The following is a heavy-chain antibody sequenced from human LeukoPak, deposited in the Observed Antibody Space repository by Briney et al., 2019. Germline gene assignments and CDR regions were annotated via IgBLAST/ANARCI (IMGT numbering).Heavy chain of an antibody. Sequence: GESLKISCQGSGYSFNNHRIGWVRQTAGKGLEWMGIVYPGDSDIRYSPPFQGQVTISVDKSINTVYLQWSSLKASDSGMYYCERRFIAQPALDYWGQGTLVTVSS. CDR3: ERRFIAQPALDY. J-gene: IGHJ4*02. V-gene: IGHV5-51*01. CDR1: GYSFNNHR. CDR2: VYPGDSDI. D-gene: IGHD3-16*02.